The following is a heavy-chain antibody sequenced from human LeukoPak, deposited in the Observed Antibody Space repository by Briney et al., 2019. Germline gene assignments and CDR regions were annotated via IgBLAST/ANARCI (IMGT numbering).Heavy chain of an antibody. J-gene: IGHJ3*02. CDR2: ISSSGSTI. Sequence: GSLSLSFAASGSPFSSYEMNWVRQAPGKGLEWVSDISSSGSTIYYADSVKGRFTISRDNAKNSLYLQMNSLRAEDTAVYYCARPIDNCSGGSCYSYAFDIWGQGTMVTVSS. CDR3: ARPIDNCSGGSCYSYAFDI. V-gene: IGHV3-48*03. CDR1: GSPFSSYE. D-gene: IGHD2-15*01.